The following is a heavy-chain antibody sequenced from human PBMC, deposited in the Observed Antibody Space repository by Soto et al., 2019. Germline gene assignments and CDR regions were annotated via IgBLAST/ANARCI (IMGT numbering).Heavy chain of an antibody. V-gene: IGHV1-69*01. J-gene: IGHJ6*02. CDR1: GGTFSKYA. CDR3: ARPLRDRNSYSGMAV. Sequence: QVQLVQSGAEMQQPGASVRVSCKASGGTFSKYAFSWVRQAPGQGLEWLGGTIPMFVTPNYAQKFQGRVAISADESTATVYMELSSLRSEDTAVYFCARPLRDRNSYSGMAVWGQGTTVTVSS. D-gene: IGHD3-22*01. CDR2: TIPMFVTP.